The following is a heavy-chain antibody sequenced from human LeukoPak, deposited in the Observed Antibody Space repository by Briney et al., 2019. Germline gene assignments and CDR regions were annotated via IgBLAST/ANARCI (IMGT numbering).Heavy chain of an antibody. CDR1: GYTFTSYG. D-gene: IGHD2-2*02. CDR3: ARDIVVVPAAIPGYYYYGMDV. J-gene: IGHJ6*02. Sequence: ASVKVSCKASGYTFTSYGISWVRQAPGQGLEWMGWISAYNGNTNYAQKLQGRVTMTTDTSTSTAYMELRSLRSDDTAVYYCARDIVVVPAAIPGYYYYGMDVWGQGTTVTVS. CDR2: ISAYNGNT. V-gene: IGHV1-18*01.